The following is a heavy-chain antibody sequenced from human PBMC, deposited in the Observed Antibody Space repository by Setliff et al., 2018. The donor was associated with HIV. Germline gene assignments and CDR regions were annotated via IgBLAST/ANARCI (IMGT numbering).Heavy chain of an antibody. CDR2: IDASSGST. D-gene: IGHD6-13*01. CDR3: ARGHSSRWYFGGGDYHYYMDV. J-gene: IGHJ6*03. CDR1: GYTFTNYY. Sequence: GASVKVSCKASGYTFTNYYMHWVRQAPGQGLEWMGIIDASSGSTSYAQKLQGRVTMTRDTSTSTVYMDLSSLISEDTAVYYCARGHSSRWYFGGGDYHYYMDVWGKGTTVTVSS. V-gene: IGHV1-46*01.